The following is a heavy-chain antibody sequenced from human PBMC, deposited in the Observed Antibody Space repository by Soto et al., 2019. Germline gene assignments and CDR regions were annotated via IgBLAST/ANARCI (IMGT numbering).Heavy chain of an antibody. J-gene: IGHJ6*03. CDR1: GGTFSSYT. CDR3: AREVQQQLALYYYYYMDV. V-gene: IGHV1-69*04. Sequence: SVKVSCKASGGTFSSYTISWVRQAPGQGLEWMGRIIPILGIANYAQKFQGRVTITADKSTSTAYMELSSLRSEDTAVYYCAREVQQQLALYYYYYMDVWGKGTTVTVSS. CDR2: IIPILGIA. D-gene: IGHD6-13*01.